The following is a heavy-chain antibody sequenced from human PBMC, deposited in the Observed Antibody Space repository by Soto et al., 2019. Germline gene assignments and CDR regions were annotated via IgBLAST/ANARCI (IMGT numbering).Heavy chain of an antibody. CDR1: GYTFTIYG. V-gene: IGHV1-18*04. J-gene: IGHJ6*02. CDR2: ISGYNGNT. D-gene: IGHD6-6*01. Sequence: QVQLVQSGAEVKKPGASVKVSCKASGYTFTIYGISWVRQAPGQGLEWMGWISGYNGNTNYAHNRQGRVTMTTDTSTSTAYMELRSLRSDDTAVYYCARASYSSSSGLNYYYGMDVWGQGTTVTVSS. CDR3: ARASYSSSSGLNYYYGMDV.